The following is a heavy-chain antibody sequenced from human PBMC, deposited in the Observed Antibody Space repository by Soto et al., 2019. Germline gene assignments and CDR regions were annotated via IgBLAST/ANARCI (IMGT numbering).Heavy chain of an antibody. CDR2: MYYSGST. J-gene: IGHJ4*02. CDR3: ARDLAVAGRGGYFDY. V-gene: IGHV4-59*01. Sequence: SETLSLTCTVSGGSISSYYWSWIRQPPGKGLEWIGYMYYSGSTNYNPSLKSRVTISVDTSKNQFSLKLSSVTAADTAVYYCARDLAVAGRGGYFDYWGQGTLVTVSS. D-gene: IGHD6-19*01. CDR1: GGSISSYY.